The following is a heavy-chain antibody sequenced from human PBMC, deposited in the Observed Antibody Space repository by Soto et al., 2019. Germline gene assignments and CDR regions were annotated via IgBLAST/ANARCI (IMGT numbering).Heavy chain of an antibody. V-gene: IGHV4-28*01. J-gene: IGHJ4*02. CDR1: GYSISSSNW. CDR3: ARRDIQGPIDY. D-gene: IGHD2-15*01. Sequence: QVQLQESGPGLVKPSDTLSLTCAVSGYSISSSNWWGWIRQPPGKGLEWIGYIYYSGTTSYNPSLKSRVTMSVDTSKNQFALKLTSVTAVDTAVYYCARRDIQGPIDYWGQGTLVTVSS. CDR2: IYYSGTT.